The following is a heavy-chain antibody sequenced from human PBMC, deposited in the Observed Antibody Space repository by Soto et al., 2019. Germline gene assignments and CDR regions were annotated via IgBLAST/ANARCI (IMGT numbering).Heavy chain of an antibody. V-gene: IGHV5-51*01. CDR1: GYSFTSYW. CDR3: ARTASSSPYYYYYMDV. D-gene: IGHD6-13*01. CDR2: ISPGDSDT. Sequence: GESLKISCKGSGYSFTSYWTGWVRSMPGKELEWMGIISPGDSDTRYSPSFQGQVTISAAKSISTAYRQWSSLKASDTAMYYCARTASSSPYYYYYMDVWGKGTKVTISS. J-gene: IGHJ6*03.